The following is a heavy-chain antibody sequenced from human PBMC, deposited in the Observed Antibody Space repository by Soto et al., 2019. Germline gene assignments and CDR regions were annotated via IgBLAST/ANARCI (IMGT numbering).Heavy chain of an antibody. V-gene: IGHV4-39*01. J-gene: IGHJ4*02. CDR2: IYYSGIT. CDR3: ARHGSN. CDR1: GVSISNSSYY. Sequence: SETLSLTCTVSGVSISNSSYYWGWIHRPPGKGLEWIGTIYYSGITYYNPSLKSRVTISVDTSKNQFSLKLTSVTAADTAVYYCARHGSNWGQGTLVTVSS.